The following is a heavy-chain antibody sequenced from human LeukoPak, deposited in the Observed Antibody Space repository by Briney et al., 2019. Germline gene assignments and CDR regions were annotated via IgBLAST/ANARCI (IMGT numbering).Heavy chain of an antibody. CDR2: IKPDGSEK. CDR3: ARDRKYIVGATQDY. J-gene: IGHJ4*02. CDR1: GFTSSSNW. V-gene: IGHV3-7*01. D-gene: IGHD1-26*01. Sequence: GGSLRLSCEASGFTSSSNWMSWVRQAPGKGLEWVANIKPDGSEKYYVDSVKGRFTISRDNAENSLYLQMNSLRAEDTAVYYCARDRKYIVGATQDYWGQGTLVTVSS.